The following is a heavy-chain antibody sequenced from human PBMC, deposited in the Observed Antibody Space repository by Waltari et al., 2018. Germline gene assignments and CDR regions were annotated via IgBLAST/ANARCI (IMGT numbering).Heavy chain of an antibody. D-gene: IGHD6-6*01. CDR3: ARVTYSSSSYRHYYGMDV. CDR2: INHSGSP. Sequence: QVQLQQWGAGLLKPSETLSLTCAVYGGSFSGYYWSWLRQPPGKGLEWIGEINHSGSPNYTPSLKRRVTISVDTSKSRFSLKLSSVTAADTAVYYCARVTYSSSSYRHYYGMDVWGQGTTVTVSS. CDR1: GGSFSGYY. V-gene: IGHV4-34*01. J-gene: IGHJ6*02.